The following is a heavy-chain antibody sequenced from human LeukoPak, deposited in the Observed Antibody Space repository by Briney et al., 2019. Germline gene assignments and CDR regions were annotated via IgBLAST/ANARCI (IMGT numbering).Heavy chain of an antibody. CDR3: ARSELNDYFKY. J-gene: IGHJ4*02. D-gene: IGHD3-16*01. Sequence: SETLSLTCTVSGYSISSGYYWGWIRQPPGKGLEWIGSIYHSGSTYYNSSLKSRVTISLDTSKNQFSLKLSSVTAADTAVYYCARSELNDYFKYWGQGILVTVST. CDR1: GYSISSGYY. CDR2: IYHSGST. V-gene: IGHV4-38-2*02.